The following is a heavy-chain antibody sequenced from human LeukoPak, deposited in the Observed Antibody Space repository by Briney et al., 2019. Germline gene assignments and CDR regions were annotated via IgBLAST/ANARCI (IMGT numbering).Heavy chain of an antibody. CDR2: ISYDGSNK. CDR3: AKEMGLQLWLEFTFDY. CDR1: GFTFSSYG. D-gene: IGHD5-18*01. J-gene: IGHJ4*02. Sequence: GGSLRLSCAASGFTFSSYGMHWVRQAPGKGLEWVAVISYDGSNKYYADSVKGRFTISRDNSKNTLYLQMNSLRAEDTAVYYCAKEMGLQLWLEFTFDYWGQGTLVTVSS. V-gene: IGHV3-30*18.